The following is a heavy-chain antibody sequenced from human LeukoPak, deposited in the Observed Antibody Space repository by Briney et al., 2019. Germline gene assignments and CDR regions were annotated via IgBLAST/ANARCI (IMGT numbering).Heavy chain of an antibody. CDR2: IRHDGSRK. CDR3: ATDLGGYSNFFDY. CDR1: GFTFSGFG. V-gene: IGHV3-33*03. D-gene: IGHD4-11*01. J-gene: IGHJ4*02. Sequence: SLRLSCAASGFTFSGFGMHWVRQAPGKGREWVAVIRHDGSRKYYGDSVQGRFTISRDTAKNSLYLQMSSLRADDTALYYCATDLGGYSNFFDYWGQGTLVTVSS.